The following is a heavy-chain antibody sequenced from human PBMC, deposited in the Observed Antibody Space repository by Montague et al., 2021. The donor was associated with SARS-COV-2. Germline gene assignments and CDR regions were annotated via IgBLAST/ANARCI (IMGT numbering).Heavy chain of an antibody. CDR1: GGSFSNYY. J-gene: IGHJ3*02. V-gene: IGHV4-34*01. D-gene: IGHD2-2*01. Sequence: SETLSLTCAISGGSFSNYYWSWIRQPPGKGLEWIGEVNQSGTTIYNPSVKSGVTTSEDTSKNQFYLRLNSVTAADTAVYYCARGRRPMVVPGAGPAGRAFDIWGQGTMVTVSS. CDR2: VNQSGTT. CDR3: ARGRRPMVVPGAGPAGRAFDI.